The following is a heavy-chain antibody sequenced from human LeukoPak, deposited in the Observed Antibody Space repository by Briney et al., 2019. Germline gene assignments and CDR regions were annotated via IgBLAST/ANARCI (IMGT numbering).Heavy chain of an antibody. J-gene: IGHJ5*02. CDR2: ISYDGSNK. V-gene: IGHV3-30*18. CDR3: AKGGQWLVPGIWNWFDP. CDR1: GFTFSSYG. Sequence: PGRSLRLSCAASGFTFSSYGMHWVRQAPGKGLEWVAVISYDGSNKYYADSVRGRFTISRDNSKNTLYLQMNSLRAEDTAVYYCAKGGQWLVPGIWNWFDPWGQGTLVTVSS. D-gene: IGHD6-19*01.